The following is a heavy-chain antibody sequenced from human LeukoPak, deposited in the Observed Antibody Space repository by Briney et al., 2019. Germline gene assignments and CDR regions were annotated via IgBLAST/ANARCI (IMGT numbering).Heavy chain of an antibody. CDR3: ATDQNYDFWSGYYNWFDP. V-gene: IGHV1-69*13. J-gene: IGHJ5*02. CDR1: GYTFTSYD. D-gene: IGHD3-3*01. CDR2: IIPIFGTA. Sequence: SVKVSCKASGYTFTSYDINWVRQAPGQGLEWMGGIIPIFGTANYAQKFQGRVTITADESTSTAYMELSSLRSEDTAVYYCATDQNYDFWSGYYNWFDPWGQGTLVTVSS.